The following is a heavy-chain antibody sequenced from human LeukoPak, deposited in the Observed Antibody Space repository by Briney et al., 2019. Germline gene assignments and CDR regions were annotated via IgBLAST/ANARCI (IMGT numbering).Heavy chain of an antibody. CDR2: INPNSGGT. V-gene: IGHV1-2*02. J-gene: IGHJ4*02. CDR3: ARDYTIFGVVPEYYFDY. Sequence: ASVKVSCKASGYTFTGYYMHWVRQAPGQGVEWMGWINPNSGGTNYAQKFQGRVTMNRDTSISTAYMELSRLRSDDTAVYYCARDYTIFGVVPEYYFDYWGQGTLVTVSS. CDR1: GYTFTGYY. D-gene: IGHD3-3*01.